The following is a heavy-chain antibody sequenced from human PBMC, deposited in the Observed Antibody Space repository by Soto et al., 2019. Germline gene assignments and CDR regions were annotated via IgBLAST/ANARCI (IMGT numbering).Heavy chain of an antibody. CDR2: IKFDESTT. CDR1: GFTFTNYW. Sequence: EVQLVESGGGLVQPGGSLRLSCAASGFTFTNYWMDWVRQAPGKGLVWVSRIKFDESTTSYEDFVKGRFTISRDTAKNMVYLEMNSLRAEDKALYYCGRGIRNYYGVDVWGQGTTITVSS. J-gene: IGHJ6*02. V-gene: IGHV3-74*01. D-gene: IGHD5-18*01. CDR3: GRGIRNYYGVDV.